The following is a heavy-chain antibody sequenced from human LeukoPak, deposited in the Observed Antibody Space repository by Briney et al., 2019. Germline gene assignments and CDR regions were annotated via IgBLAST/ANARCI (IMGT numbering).Heavy chain of an antibody. CDR2: ISDSGSIT. D-gene: IGHD6-19*01. V-gene: IGHV3-23*01. Sequence: GGSLRLSCAASGFAFSSQAMGWVRQAPGKGLVWVSVISDSGSITYYADSVKGRFTISRDNSKNTPFLQMNGLRAEDTAVYYCAKDARRTSGWYFFDYWGQGTLVTVSS. CDR1: GFAFSSQA. J-gene: IGHJ4*02. CDR3: AKDARRTSGWYFFDY.